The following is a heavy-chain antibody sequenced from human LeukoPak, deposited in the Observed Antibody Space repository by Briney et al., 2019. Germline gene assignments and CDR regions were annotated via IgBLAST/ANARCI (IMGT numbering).Heavy chain of an antibody. D-gene: IGHD3-16*02. CDR3: AKFQVWGSYRYTNFDY. V-gene: IGHV3-23*01. CDR1: GFTFSNAW. CDR2: ISGSGGST. Sequence: GGSLRLSCAASGFTFSNAWMSWFRQAPGKGLEWVSAISGSGGSTYYADSVKGRFTISRDNSKNTLYLQMNSLRAEDTAVYYCAKFQVWGSYRYTNFDYWGQGTLVTVSS. J-gene: IGHJ4*02.